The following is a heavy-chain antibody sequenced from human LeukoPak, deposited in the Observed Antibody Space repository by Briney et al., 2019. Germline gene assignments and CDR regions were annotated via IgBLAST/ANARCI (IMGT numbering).Heavy chain of an antibody. J-gene: IGHJ4*02. Sequence: GGSLRLSCAASGFTFSTYYMNWVRQAPGKGLEWVSFITGSSSYIYYTDSVKGRFTISRDNAKNSLYLQMNSLRAEDTAVYYCARARLDSLEPPENIRPPLDYWGQGTLVTVSS. V-gene: IGHV3-21*04. CDR2: ITGSSSYI. CDR3: ARARLDSLEPPENIRPPLDY. D-gene: IGHD2/OR15-2a*01. CDR1: GFTFSTYY.